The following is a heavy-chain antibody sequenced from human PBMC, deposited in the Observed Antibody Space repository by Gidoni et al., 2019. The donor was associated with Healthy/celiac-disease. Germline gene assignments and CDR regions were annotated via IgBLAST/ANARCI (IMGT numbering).Heavy chain of an antibody. Sequence: QVQLQESGPGLVKPSETLSLTCTVSGGSISRYYWSWIRQPAGKGLEWIGRIYTSGSTNYNPSLKSRVTMSVDTSKNQFSLKLSSVTAADTAVYYCARGYYYDSSGYHHDAFDIWGQGTMVTVSS. CDR2: IYTSGST. CDR1: GGSISRYY. V-gene: IGHV4-4*07. CDR3: ARGYYYDSSGYHHDAFDI. D-gene: IGHD3-22*01. J-gene: IGHJ3*02.